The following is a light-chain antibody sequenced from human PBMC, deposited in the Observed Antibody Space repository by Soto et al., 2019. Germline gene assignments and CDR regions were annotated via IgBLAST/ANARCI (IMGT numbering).Light chain of an antibody. Sequence: EIVLTQSPGTLSLSPGESATLSCRASQSVASNYLAWYQQKPGQAPRVLIYGASSRASGIPDRFSGSGSGTDFTLTMSRLEPEDLAVYYCQQYGLSHTFGQGTKLEIK. CDR3: QQYGLSHT. V-gene: IGKV3-20*01. J-gene: IGKJ2*01. CDR2: GAS. CDR1: QSVASNY.